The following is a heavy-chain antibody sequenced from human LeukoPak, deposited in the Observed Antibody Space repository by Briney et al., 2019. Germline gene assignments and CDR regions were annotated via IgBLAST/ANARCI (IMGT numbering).Heavy chain of an antibody. CDR3: AKDSTPYYDFWSGLDAFDI. V-gene: IGHV3-73*01. CDR1: GFTFSGSA. Sequence: GGSLRLSCAASGFTFSGSAMHWVRQASGKGLEWVGRIRSKANSYATAYAASVKGRFTISRDDSKNTAYLQMNSLKTEDTAVYYCAKDSTPYYDFWSGLDAFDIWGQGTMVTVSS. CDR2: IRSKANSYAT. J-gene: IGHJ3*02. D-gene: IGHD3-3*01.